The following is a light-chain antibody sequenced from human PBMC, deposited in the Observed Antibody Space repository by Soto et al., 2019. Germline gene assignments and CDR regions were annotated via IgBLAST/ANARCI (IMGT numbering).Light chain of an antibody. CDR3: QQYGSSLTWK. CDR2: DTS. V-gene: IGKV3-20*01. CDR1: QSISRY. J-gene: IGKJ1*01. Sequence: IVLTQSTGTVSLSPGEGTTPPSSFSQSISRYLACYQQKPGQAPRLLIYDTSSRATGIPDTFSGSGSGTDFTLTISRLEPEDFAVYYCQQYGSSLTWKFGQGTRVDIK.